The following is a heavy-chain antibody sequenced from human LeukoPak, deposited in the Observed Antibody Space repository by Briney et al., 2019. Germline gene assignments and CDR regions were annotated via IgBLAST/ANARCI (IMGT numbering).Heavy chain of an antibody. CDR3: ARESLLTGYN. V-gene: IGHV3-7*04. J-gene: IGHJ4*02. CDR2: IKQDGSEK. D-gene: IGHD3-9*01. Sequence: PGGSLRLSCAASGFTFRSYTMSWVRQAPGKGLEWVAKIKQDGSEKYYVDSVKGRFTISRDNAKNSLYLQMNSLRAEDTAVYYCARESLLTGYNWGQGSLVTVSS. CDR1: GFTFRSYT.